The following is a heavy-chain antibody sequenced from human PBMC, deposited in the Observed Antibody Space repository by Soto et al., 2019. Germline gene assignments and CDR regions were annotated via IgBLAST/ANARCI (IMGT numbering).Heavy chain of an antibody. CDR1: GFSLSTSGVG. Sequence: QITLKESGPPLVKPTQTLTLTCTFSGFSLSTSGVGVGWIRQPPGKALEWLALIYWDDDKRYSPSLKSRLTITKDTSKNQVVLTMTNMDPVDTATYYCAHRQGGPYGSGRGDFDYWGQGTLVTVSS. CDR3: AHRQGGPYGSGRGDFDY. CDR2: IYWDDDK. V-gene: IGHV2-5*02. J-gene: IGHJ4*02. D-gene: IGHD3-10*01.